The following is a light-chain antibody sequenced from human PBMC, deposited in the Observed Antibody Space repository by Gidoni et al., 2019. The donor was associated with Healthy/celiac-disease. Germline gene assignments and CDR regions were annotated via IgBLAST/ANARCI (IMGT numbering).Light chain of an antibody. J-gene: IGKJ4*01. CDR1: QSVSSSY. CDR3: QQYGSSPAT. CDR2: GSS. Sequence: EIVLTQSPGTVSLSPGERATLSCRASQSVSSSYLSWYQQTPGQAPRLLIDGSSSRATGIPDRCSGRWSAKDSTLTISRLEPEDFAVYYWQQYGSSPATFXGXTKVEIK. V-gene: IGKV3-20*01.